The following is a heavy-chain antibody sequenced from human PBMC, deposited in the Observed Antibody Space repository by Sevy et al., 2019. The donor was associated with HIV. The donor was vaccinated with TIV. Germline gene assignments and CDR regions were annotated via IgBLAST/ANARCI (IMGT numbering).Heavy chain of an antibody. J-gene: IGHJ4*02. CDR3: ATASVPLYYDSTGYRYYAY. CDR1: GFTFSSFG. D-gene: IGHD3-22*01. CDR2: INFSGGST. Sequence: GGALRVSCAASGFTFSSFGMNWVRQAPGKGLEWVSAINFSGGSTYYADSVKGRFTIPRDDSKNTLYLHMNSLRVEDTAVYYYATASVPLYYDSTGYRYYAYWGQVPLATASS. V-gene: IGHV3-23*01.